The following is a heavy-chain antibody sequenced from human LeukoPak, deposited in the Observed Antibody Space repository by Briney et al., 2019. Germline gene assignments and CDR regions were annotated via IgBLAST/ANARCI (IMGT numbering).Heavy chain of an antibody. CDR2: IYPGDSDT. D-gene: IGHD4-17*01. V-gene: IGHV5-51*01. J-gene: IGHJ5*02. Sequence: GESLKISCKGSGYIFTNCWIGWVRQMPGKGLEWMGIIYPGDSDTRYSPSFQGQVTISADKSISTTYLQWSSLKASDTAMYYCARRSPPDYGDYADWFDPWGQGTLVTVSS. CDR3: ARRSPPDYGDYADWFDP. CDR1: GYIFTNCW.